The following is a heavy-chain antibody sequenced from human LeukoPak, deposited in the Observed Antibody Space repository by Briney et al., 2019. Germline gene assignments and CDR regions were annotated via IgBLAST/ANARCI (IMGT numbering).Heavy chain of an antibody. D-gene: IGHD6-13*01. J-gene: IGHJ5*02. CDR2: INHSGST. CDR1: GGSFSGYY. CDR3: ARKRLYSSSWYGQNWFDP. Sequence: PSETLSLTCAVYGGSFSGYYWSWIRQPPGKGLEWIGEINHSGSTNYNPSPKSRVTISVDTSKNQFSLKLSSVTAADTAVYYCARKRLYSSSWYGQNWFDPWGQGTLVTVSS. V-gene: IGHV4-34*01.